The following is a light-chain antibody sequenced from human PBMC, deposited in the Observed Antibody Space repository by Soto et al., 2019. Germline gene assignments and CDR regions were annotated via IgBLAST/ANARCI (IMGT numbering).Light chain of an antibody. CDR1: QSISSW. CDR2: DAS. V-gene: IGKV1-5*01. J-gene: IGKJ1*01. Sequence: DIQMTQSPSTLSASVGDRVPITCRASQSISSWLAWYQQKPGKAPKLLIYDASSLESGVPSRFSGSGSGTEFTLTISSLQPDDFATYYCQQYNSDYWTFGQGTKVEIK. CDR3: QQYNSDYWT.